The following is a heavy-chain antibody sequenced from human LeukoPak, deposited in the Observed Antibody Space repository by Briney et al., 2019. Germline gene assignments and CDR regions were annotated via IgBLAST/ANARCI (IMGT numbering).Heavy chain of an antibody. CDR1: GGSISSGSDY. CDR3: ARESLGPPYYFDY. V-gene: IGHV4-61*02. Sequence: SQTLSLTCNVSGGSISSGSDYWSWIRQPAGKGLEWIGRIYTGGSTNYNPSLESRVTISVDTSKNQFSLKLTSVTAADTAVYYCARESLGPPYYFDYWGQGTLVTVSS. J-gene: IGHJ4*02. D-gene: IGHD1-26*01. CDR2: IYTGGST.